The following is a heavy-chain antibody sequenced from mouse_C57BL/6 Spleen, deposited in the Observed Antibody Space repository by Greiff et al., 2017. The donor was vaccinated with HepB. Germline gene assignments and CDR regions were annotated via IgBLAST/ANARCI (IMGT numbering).Heavy chain of an antibody. V-gene: IGHV1-85*01. CDR2: IYPRDGST. CDR1: GYTFTSYD. J-gene: IGHJ1*03. Sequence: QVQLKQSGPELVKPGASVKLSCKASGYTFTSYDINWVKQRPGQGLEWIGWIYPRDGSTKYNEKFKGKATLTVDTSSSTAYMELHSLTSEDSAVYVCARAPFVTRGYFDVWGTGTTVTVSS. CDR3: ARAPFVTRGYFDV. D-gene: IGHD1-2*01.